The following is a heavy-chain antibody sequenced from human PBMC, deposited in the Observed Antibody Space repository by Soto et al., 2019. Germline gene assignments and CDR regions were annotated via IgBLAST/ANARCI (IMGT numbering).Heavy chain of an antibody. J-gene: IGHJ4*02. V-gene: IGHV4-39*01. CDR1: GGSISSSSYY. CDR3: ARLLSGYRFAY. D-gene: IGHD5-12*01. CDR2: IYYSGST. Sequence: SETLSLTCTVSGGSISSSSYYWGWIRQPPGKGLEWIGSIYYSGSTYYNPSLKSRVTISVDTSKNQFSLKLSSVTAADTAVYYCARLLSGYRFAYWGQGTLVTVSS.